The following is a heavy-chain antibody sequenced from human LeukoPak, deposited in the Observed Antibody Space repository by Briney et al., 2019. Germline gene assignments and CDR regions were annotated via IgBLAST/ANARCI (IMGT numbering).Heavy chain of an antibody. D-gene: IGHD2-2*03. V-gene: IGHV1-46*01. CDR1: GYTFTSYY. CDR3: ARDPLGYCSSTSCYPYNWFDP. Sequence: ASVKVSCNASGYTFTSYYMHWVRQAPGQGLEWMGIIDPSGGSTSYAQKFQGRVTITTDESTSTAYMERSSLRSEDTAVYYCARDPLGYCSSTSCYPYNWFDPWGQGTLVTVSS. CDR2: IDPSGGST. J-gene: IGHJ5*02.